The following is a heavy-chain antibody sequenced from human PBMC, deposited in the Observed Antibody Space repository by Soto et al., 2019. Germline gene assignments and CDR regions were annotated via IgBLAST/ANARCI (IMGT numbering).Heavy chain of an antibody. CDR2: IYYSGST. CDR3: ARDQSSWGWFDP. Sequence: LSLTCTVSGGSISSYYWSWIRQPPGKGLEWIGYIYYSGSTNYNPSLKSRVTISVDTSKNQFSLKLSSVTAADTAVYYCARDQSSWGWFDPWGQGTLVTVSS. CDR1: GGSISSYY. V-gene: IGHV4-59*01. J-gene: IGHJ5*02. D-gene: IGHD6-13*01.